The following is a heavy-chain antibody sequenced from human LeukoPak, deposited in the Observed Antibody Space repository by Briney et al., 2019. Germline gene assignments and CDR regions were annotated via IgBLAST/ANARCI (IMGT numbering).Heavy chain of an antibody. CDR1: GGTFSSYA. CDR2: IIPIFGTA. Sequence: ASVKVSCKASGGTFSSYAISWVRQAPGQGLEWMGGIIPIFGTANYAQKFQGRVTITADKSTSTAYMELSSLRSEDTAVYYCARDSPLYDYVWGSYRPNAFDIWGQGTMVTVSS. V-gene: IGHV1-69*06. D-gene: IGHD3-16*02. J-gene: IGHJ3*02. CDR3: ARDSPLYDYVWGSYRPNAFDI.